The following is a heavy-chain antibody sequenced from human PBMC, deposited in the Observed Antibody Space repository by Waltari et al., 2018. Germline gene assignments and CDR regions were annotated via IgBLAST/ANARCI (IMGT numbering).Heavy chain of an antibody. CDR2: IYPGDSDT. V-gene: IGHV5-51*03. Sequence: EVQLVQSGAEVKKPGESLKISCKGSGYSFTSYWIGWVRQIPGKGLEGMGIIYPGDSDTRYSPSFQGQVTISADKSISTAYLQWSSLKASDTAMYYCARPITSSWSTTDAFDIWGQGTMVTVSS. J-gene: IGHJ3*02. CDR1: GYSFTSYW. D-gene: IGHD6-13*01. CDR3: ARPITSSWSTTDAFDI.